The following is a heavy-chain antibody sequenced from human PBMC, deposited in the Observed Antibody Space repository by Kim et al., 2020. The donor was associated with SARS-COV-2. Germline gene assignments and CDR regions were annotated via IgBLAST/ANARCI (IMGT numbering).Heavy chain of an antibody. CDR3: ARSLDQTCGGDCYSCLRVLRGPYYYGMDV. Sequence: SVKVSCKASGGTFSSYAISWVRQAPGQGLEWMGGIIPIFGTANYAQKFQGRVTITADESTSTAYMELSSLRSEDTAVYYCARSLDQTCGGDCYSCLRVLRGPYYYGMDVWGQGTTVTVSS. CDR2: IIPIFGTA. CDR1: GGTFSSYA. D-gene: IGHD2-21*02. J-gene: IGHJ6*02. V-gene: IGHV1-69*13.